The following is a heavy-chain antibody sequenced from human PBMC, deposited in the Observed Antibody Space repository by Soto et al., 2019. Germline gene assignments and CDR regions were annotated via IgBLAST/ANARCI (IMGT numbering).Heavy chain of an antibody. V-gene: IGHV3-49*03. J-gene: IGHJ6*03. D-gene: IGHD6-13*01. CDR2: IRSKGYGGTT. CDR1: GFTFGDYA. Sequence: GGSLRLSCTASGFTFGDYAMSWFRQAPGRGMGWVGLIRSKGYGGTTEYAASVKGRFTISRDDSKSIAYLQMNSLKTEDTAEYYCTRDYSSSWYYYYDYMDVWGKGTTVTVSS. CDR3: TRDYSSSWYYYYDYMDV.